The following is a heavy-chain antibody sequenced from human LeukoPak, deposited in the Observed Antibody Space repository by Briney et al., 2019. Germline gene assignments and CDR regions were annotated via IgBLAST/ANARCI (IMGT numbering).Heavy chain of an antibody. D-gene: IGHD3-10*01. CDR3: TADTALRGGEFDY. Sequence: GGTLRLSCAASGFTFSSYGMSWVRQAPGKWLEWVSAISGSGGSTYYADSVKGRFTISRDNSKNTLYLQMNSLRAEDTAVYYCTADTALRGGEFDYWGQGTLVTVSS. V-gene: IGHV3-23*01. J-gene: IGHJ4*02. CDR1: GFTFSSYG. CDR2: ISGSGGST.